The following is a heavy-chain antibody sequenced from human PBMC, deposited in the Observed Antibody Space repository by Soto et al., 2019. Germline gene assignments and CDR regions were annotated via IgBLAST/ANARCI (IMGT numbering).Heavy chain of an antibody. CDR2: IWYDGSNE. J-gene: IGHJ4*02. CDR1: GFIFSDFA. D-gene: IGHD6-6*01. CDR3: ARVPEAGRTLFDY. Sequence: GGSLRLSCPASGFIFSDFALHWVRQAPGKGLECVAEIWYDGSNEYYGDSVKGRFTISRDNSKNTLYLQRNSLRAEYTAVYYWARVPEAGRTLFDYWGQGALVTVSS. V-gene: IGHV3-33*01.